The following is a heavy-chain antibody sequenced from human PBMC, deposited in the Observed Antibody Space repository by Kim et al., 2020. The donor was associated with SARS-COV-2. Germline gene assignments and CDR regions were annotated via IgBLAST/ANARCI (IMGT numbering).Heavy chain of an antibody. J-gene: IGHJ5*02. CDR3: ATGPVVVIREVWFDP. D-gene: IGHD3-22*01. CDR1: GYTLTELS. Sequence: ASVKVSCKVSGYTLTELSMHWVRQAPGKGLEWMGGFDPEDGETIYAQKFQGRVTMTEDTSTDTAYMELSSLRSEDTAVYYCATGPVVVIREVWFDPWGQGTLVTVSS. V-gene: IGHV1-24*01. CDR2: FDPEDGET.